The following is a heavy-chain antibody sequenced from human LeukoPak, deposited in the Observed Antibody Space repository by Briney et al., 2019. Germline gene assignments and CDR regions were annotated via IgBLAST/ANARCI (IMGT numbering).Heavy chain of an antibody. D-gene: IGHD7-27*01. J-gene: IGHJ4*02. Sequence: SVKVSCKASGGTFSSYAISWLRQAPGQGLEWMGGIIPIFGTANYAQKFQGRVTITADESTSTAYMELSSLRSEDTAVYYCARGSNWGEIPFDYWGQGTLVTVSS. CDR2: IIPIFGTA. CDR1: GGTFSSYA. CDR3: ARGSNWGEIPFDY. V-gene: IGHV1-69*13.